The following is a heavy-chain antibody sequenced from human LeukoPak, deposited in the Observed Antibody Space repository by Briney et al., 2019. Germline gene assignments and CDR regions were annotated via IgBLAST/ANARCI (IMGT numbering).Heavy chain of an antibody. CDR3: ASGTDFWSGYVQI. D-gene: IGHD3-3*01. CDR2: LCGGIT. V-gene: IGHV3-53*01. Sequence: GGSLRLSCAASGFTVSSHYTRWVRQAPGRVLEWVSLLCGGITYYADTVKGRFTISRDNSKNTLYLQMNSLRAEDTAVYYCASGTDFWSGYVQIWGQGTMVTVSS. CDR1: GFTVSSHY. J-gene: IGHJ3*02.